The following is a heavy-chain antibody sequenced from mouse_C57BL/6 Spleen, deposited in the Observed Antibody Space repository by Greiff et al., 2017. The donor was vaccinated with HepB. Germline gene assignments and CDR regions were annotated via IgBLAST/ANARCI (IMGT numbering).Heavy chain of an antibody. D-gene: IGHD2-3*01. J-gene: IGHJ3*01. V-gene: IGHV1-61*01. CDR3: ARSADDDPFAD. CDR2: IYPSDSET. CDR1: GYTFTSYW. Sequence: QVQLQQPGAELVRPGSSVKLSCKASGYTFTSYWMDWVKQRPGQGLEWIGNIYPSDSETHYNQTFKDKATLTVDKSSSTAYMQLSSLTAEDSAVYYCARSADDDPFADWGKGTLVTVSA.